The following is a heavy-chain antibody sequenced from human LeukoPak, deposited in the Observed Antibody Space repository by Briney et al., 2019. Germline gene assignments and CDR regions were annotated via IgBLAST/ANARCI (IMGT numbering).Heavy chain of an antibody. V-gene: IGHV4-31*03. CDR2: IYYSGST. CDR1: GGSLSSGGYY. D-gene: IGHD3-16*02. CDR3: ARALRLGELSLPPFDY. J-gene: IGHJ4*02. Sequence: PSETLSLTCTVSGGSLSSGGYYWSWGRQHPGTGLEWIGYIYYSGSTYYNPSLKSRVTISVDTSKNQFSLKLSSVTAADTAVYYCARALRLGELSLPPFDYWGQGTLVTVSS.